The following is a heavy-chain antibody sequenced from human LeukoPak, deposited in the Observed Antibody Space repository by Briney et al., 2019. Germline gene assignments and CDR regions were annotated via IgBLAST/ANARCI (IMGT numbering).Heavy chain of an antibody. CDR3: ARGPDYYDSSGYPWGWFDP. CDR2: ITARADST. Sequence: GGSLRLSCAASGFTFSNYAMSWVRQAPGKGLEWVSGITARADSTYYADSVKGRFTISRDNAKNSLYLQMNSLRAEDTAVYYCARGPDYYDSSGYPWGWFDPWGQGTLVTVSS. D-gene: IGHD3-22*01. J-gene: IGHJ5*02. V-gene: IGHV3-23*01. CDR1: GFTFSNYA.